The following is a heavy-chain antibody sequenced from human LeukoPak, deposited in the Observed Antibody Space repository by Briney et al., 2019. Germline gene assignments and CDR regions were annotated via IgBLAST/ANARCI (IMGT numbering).Heavy chain of an antibody. D-gene: IGHD1-26*01. V-gene: IGHV3-23*01. Sequence: GGSLRLSCAASGFTFSSYAMSWVRQAPGKGLEWVSAISGSGGSTYYADSVKGRFTISRDNPKNTLYLRMNSLRAEDTAVYYCAKDLSVFQWDPLPRDYWGQGTLVTVSS. CDR2: ISGSGGST. CDR3: AKDLSVFQWDPLPRDY. CDR1: GFTFSSYA. J-gene: IGHJ4*02.